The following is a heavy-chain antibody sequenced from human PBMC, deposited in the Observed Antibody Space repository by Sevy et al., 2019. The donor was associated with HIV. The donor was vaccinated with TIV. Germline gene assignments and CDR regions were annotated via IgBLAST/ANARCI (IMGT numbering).Heavy chain of an antibody. CDR2: IKQDGIEK. CDR3: ARGRAGVY. Sequence: GGSLSLSCAASGFSFINHWMTWFRQAPGKGLECVATIKQDGIEKYYVGSVKGRFTISRENAKSSLYLQMNSLRAEDTAMYYCARGRAGVYWGQGTLVTVSS. D-gene: IGHD3-3*01. CDR1: GFSFINHW. J-gene: IGHJ4*02. V-gene: IGHV3-7*01.